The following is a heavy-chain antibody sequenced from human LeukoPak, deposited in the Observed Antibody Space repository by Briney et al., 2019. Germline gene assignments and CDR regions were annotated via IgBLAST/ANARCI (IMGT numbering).Heavy chain of an antibody. D-gene: IGHD6-13*01. Sequence: GGSLRLSCAASGFTFSSYSMNWVRQAPGKGLEWVSSISSSSSYTYYADSVKGRFTISRDNAKNSLYLQMNSLRAEDTAVYYCARESGRSSSWYYFDYWGQGTLVTVSS. CDR1: GFTFSSYS. V-gene: IGHV3-21*01. CDR2: ISSSSSYT. CDR3: ARESGRSSSWYYFDY. J-gene: IGHJ4*02.